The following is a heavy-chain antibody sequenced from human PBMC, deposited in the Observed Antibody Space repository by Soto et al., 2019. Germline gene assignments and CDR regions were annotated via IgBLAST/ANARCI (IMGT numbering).Heavy chain of an antibody. CDR2: LNTYGNT. V-gene: IGHV4-4*07. J-gene: IGHJ5*02. CDR1: GGSISSYR. D-gene: IGHD1-7*01. CDR3: GRESGETWDYEAS. Sequence: LSLTCTVSGGSISSYRWSWIRQPAGKGLEWIGRLNTYGNTHYNPSLKSRVTVSVDTSRNQFFLTLRSVTAADSAVYHCGRESGETWDYEASWGQGTPVTVSS.